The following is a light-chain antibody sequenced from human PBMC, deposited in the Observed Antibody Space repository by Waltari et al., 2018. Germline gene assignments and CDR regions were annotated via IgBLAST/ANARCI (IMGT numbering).Light chain of an antibody. CDR3: QQYYSGPFT. CDR1: QSVLYSSNNKNY. J-gene: IGKJ5*01. Sequence: DIVMTQSPDSLAVSLGERATINCKSSQSVLYSSNNKNYLAWYQQKPGPTPKLLIYWASTRESGVPDRFTGSGSGTDFTLTISSLQAEDVAVYYCQQYYSGPFTFGQGTRLEIK. V-gene: IGKV4-1*01. CDR2: WAS.